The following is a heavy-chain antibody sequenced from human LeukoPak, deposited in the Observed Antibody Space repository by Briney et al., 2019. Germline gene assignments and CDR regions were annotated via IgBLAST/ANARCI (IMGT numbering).Heavy chain of an antibody. Sequence: GGSLRLSCAASGFTFSSYWMSWVRQAPGKGLEWVANIKQDGSEKYYVDSVKGRFTISRDNSKNTLYLQMNSLRAEDTAIYYCARDERLLSFLKWGQGTLVTVSS. CDR3: ARDERLLSFLK. D-gene: IGHD3-3*01. CDR1: GFTFSSYW. V-gene: IGHV3-7*03. J-gene: IGHJ4*02. CDR2: IKQDGSEK.